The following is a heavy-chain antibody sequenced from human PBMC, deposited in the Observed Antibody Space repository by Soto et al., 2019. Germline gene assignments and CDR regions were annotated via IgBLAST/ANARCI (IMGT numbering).Heavy chain of an antibody. CDR2: FSGSGGNI. CDR3: AKDPPWTVGPLAMDV. D-gene: IGHD3-3*01. V-gene: IGHV3-23*01. CDR1: GFTFSTHA. Sequence: PGGSLRLSCVASGFTFSTHAMSWVRQAPGKGLEWVSTFSGSGGNIYYAESVKGRLTISRDDSKKTLYLHMNSLRVEYTAVYYCAKDPPWTVGPLAMDVWGQGTTVTVSS. J-gene: IGHJ6*02.